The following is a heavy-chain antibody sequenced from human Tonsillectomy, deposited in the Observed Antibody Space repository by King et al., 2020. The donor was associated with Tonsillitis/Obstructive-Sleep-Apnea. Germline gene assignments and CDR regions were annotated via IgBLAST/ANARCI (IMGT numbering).Heavy chain of an antibody. Sequence: VQLVESGAEVKKPGESLRISCKGSGYSFTSYWISWVRQMPGKGLEWMGRIDPSDSYTNYSPSFQGHVTISADKSISTAFLQWSSLKASDTAMYYCARHSVFLHWFDPWGQGTLVTVSS. CDR2: IDPSDSYT. CDR1: GYSFTSYW. V-gene: IGHV5-10-1*03. CDR3: ARHSVFLHWFDP. D-gene: IGHD2-15*01. J-gene: IGHJ5*02.